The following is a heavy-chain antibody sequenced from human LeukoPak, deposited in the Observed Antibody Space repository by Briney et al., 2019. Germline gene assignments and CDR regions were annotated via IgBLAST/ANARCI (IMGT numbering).Heavy chain of an antibody. CDR3: VRSITMVRGGTLKDAFDI. CDR1: GYTFTSYY. D-gene: IGHD3-10*01. CDR2: INPSGGST. Sequence: ASVKVSCKASGYTFTSYYMHWVRQAPGQGLEWMGIINPSGGSTSYAQKFQGRVTMTRDTSTSTVYMELSSLRSEDTAVYYCVRSITMVRGGTLKDAFDIWGQGTMVTVSS. J-gene: IGHJ3*02. V-gene: IGHV1-46*01.